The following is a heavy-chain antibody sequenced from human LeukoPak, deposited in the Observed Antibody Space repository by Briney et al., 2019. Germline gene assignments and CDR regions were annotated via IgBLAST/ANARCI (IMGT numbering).Heavy chain of an antibody. CDR2: ISVSGGST. CDR3: AKDRSAVVRASPMDS. Sequence: GSLRLSCAASGFTFSSYAMNWVRQAPGKGLEWVSVISVSGGSTYYADSVKGRFTVSRDNSKNTLYLHMNNLRPEDTAVYYCAKDRSAVVRASPMDSWGQGTLVIVSS. D-gene: IGHD3-10*01. J-gene: IGHJ4*02. V-gene: IGHV3-23*01. CDR1: GFTFSSYA.